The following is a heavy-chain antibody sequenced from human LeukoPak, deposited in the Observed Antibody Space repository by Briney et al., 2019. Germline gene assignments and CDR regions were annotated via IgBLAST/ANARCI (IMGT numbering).Heavy chain of an antibody. CDR1: GFTFNNYA. J-gene: IGHJ4*02. D-gene: IGHD3-22*01. CDR2: ISGSGGST. V-gene: IGHV3-23*01. Sequence: GGSLRLSCAASGFTFNNYAMSWVRQAPGKGLEWVSAISGSGGSTYYADPLKGRFTISRDNSKNTLYLQMNSLRAEDTALYYCAKDGIGGIYYDSSGYFDNWGQGTLVTVSS. CDR3: AKDGIGGIYYDSSGYFDN.